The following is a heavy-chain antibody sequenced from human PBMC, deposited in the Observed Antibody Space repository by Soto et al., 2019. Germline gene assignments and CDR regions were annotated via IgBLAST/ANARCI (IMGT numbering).Heavy chain of an antibody. CDR3: AKASPVTRDGYYSDF. CDR2: LAGTADNT. Sequence: EVQLLESGGGLVLPGGSLRLSCAGSVFNFSYSAWSWVRQSPGKGLEWVSSLAGTADNTYYADSVRGRFTISRDSARTTLFLQMNSLRVEDTAIYYCAKASPVTRDGYYSDFWGQGTLVTVSS. CDR1: VFNFSYSA. J-gene: IGHJ4*02. D-gene: IGHD3-22*01. V-gene: IGHV3-23*01.